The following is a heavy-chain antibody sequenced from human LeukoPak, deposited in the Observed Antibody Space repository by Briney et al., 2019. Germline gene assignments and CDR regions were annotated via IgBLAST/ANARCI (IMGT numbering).Heavy chain of an antibody. J-gene: IGHJ6*02. CDR2: IWYDGSNK. Sequence: PGRSLRLSCAASGFTFNNYGMHWVRQAPGKGLEWVAFIWYDGSNKYYADSVKGRFTISRDNSKNTLYLQMNSLRAEDTAVYYCARVRGELVVPVAIFDGMGVWGQGTTVTVSS. CDR1: GFTFNNYG. D-gene: IGHD2-2*01. CDR3: ARVRGELVVPVAIFDGMGV. V-gene: IGHV3-33*01.